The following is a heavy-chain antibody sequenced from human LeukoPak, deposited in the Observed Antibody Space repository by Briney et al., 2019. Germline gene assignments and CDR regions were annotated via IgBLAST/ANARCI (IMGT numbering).Heavy chain of an antibody. CDR2: IDPADSQT. D-gene: IGHD1-1*01. CDR3: ARQLTSGDRDY. V-gene: IGHV5-10-1*01. J-gene: IGHJ4*02. CDR1: GYSFTSYW. Sequence: GESLRISCQGSGYSFTSYWICWVRQMPGRGLEWMGRIDPADSQTNYSPSFQGHVTISADKSISTVYLQWSTLKASDTAMYYCARQLTSGDRDYWGQGTLVTVSS.